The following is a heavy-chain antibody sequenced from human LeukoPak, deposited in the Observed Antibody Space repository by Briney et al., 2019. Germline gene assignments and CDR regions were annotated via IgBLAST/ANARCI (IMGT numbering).Heavy chain of an antibody. D-gene: IGHD6-19*01. CDR1: GGSMRAYH. V-gene: IGHV4-59*08. Sequence: PSETLSLTCTVPGGSMRAYHWGWIRQTPGKGGEWSGYIYYSGSTNYNPSLNSRITISLDTSKNQFPLRLSSVTAADTAIYYCARAVSGRFDYWGQGTLVTVSA. CDR2: IYYSGST. CDR3: ARAVSGRFDY. J-gene: IGHJ4*02.